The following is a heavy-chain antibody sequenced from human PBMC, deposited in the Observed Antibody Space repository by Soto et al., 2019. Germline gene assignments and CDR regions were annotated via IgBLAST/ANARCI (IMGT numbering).Heavy chain of an antibody. CDR3: ARSVVVTAGPRYLWFDP. V-gene: IGHV3-48*02. J-gene: IGHJ5*02. CDR2: ISSSSSTI. Sequence: EVQLVESGGGLVQPGGSLRLSCAASGFTFSSYSMNWVRQAPGKGLEWVSYISSSSSTIYYADSVKGRFTISRDNAKNSLYLQMNSLRDEDTAVYYCARSVVVTAGPRYLWFDPWGQGTLVTVSS. D-gene: IGHD2-21*02. CDR1: GFTFSSYS.